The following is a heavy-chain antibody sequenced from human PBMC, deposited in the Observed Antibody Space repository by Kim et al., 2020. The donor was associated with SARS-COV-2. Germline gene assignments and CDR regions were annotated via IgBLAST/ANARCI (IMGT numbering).Heavy chain of an antibody. CDR3: ATEGGTSGRCGYFDS. D-gene: IGHD2-15*01. Sequence: ESVKGRFTIYRDNSKNTVYLELNSLRDEDSAVYYCATEGGTSGRCGYFDSWGQGTLVTVSS. J-gene: IGHJ4*02. V-gene: IGHV3-30*02.